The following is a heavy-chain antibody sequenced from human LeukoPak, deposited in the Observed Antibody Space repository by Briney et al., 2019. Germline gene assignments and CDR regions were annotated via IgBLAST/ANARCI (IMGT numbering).Heavy chain of an antibody. D-gene: IGHD1-26*01. J-gene: IGHJ4*02. CDR2: IYSSGST. CDR1: GFTVSSNY. V-gene: IGHV3-53*01. Sequence: GGSLRLSCAVSGFTVSSNYISWVRQAPGKGLEWVSVIYSSGSTHYADSVKGRFTISRDNSKNTLYLQMNSLRAEDTAVYYCAREWESGRLVLHYWGQGTLVTVSA. CDR3: AREWESGRLVLHY.